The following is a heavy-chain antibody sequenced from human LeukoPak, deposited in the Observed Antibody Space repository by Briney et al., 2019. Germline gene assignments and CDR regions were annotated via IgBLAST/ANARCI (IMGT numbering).Heavy chain of an antibody. CDR2: IFNDGANR. D-gene: IGHD1-26*01. J-gene: IGHJ3*02. CDR1: GFIFSTNE. V-gene: IGHV3-74*01. Sequence: GGSLRLSCAASGFIFSTNEMHWVRQAPGKGLVWVSRIFNDGANRDYADSVKGRFTISRDNAKNTLYLQMNSLRGEDTAVYYCARGGVPGAYDIWGQGPMVTVS. CDR3: ARGGVPGAYDI.